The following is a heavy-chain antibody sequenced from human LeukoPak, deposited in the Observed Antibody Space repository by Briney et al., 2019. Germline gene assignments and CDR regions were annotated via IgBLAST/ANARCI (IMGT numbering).Heavy chain of an antibody. J-gene: IGHJ6*03. D-gene: IGHD5-18*01. Sequence: PPETLSLTCAVYGGSFSGYYWSWIRQPPGKGLEWIGEINHSGSTNYNPSPKSRVTISGDTSKNQFSLKLSSVTAADTAVYLCARVGYSYVINDWSRTGLGAYPTKYYYHMDVWGKGTTVTVSS. CDR3: ARVGYSYVINDWSRTGLGAYPTKYYYHMDV. V-gene: IGHV4-34*01. CDR2: INHSGST. CDR1: GGSFSGYY.